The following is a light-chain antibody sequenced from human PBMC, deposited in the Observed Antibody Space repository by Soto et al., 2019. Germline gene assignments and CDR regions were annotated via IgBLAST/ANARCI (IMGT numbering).Light chain of an antibody. CDR2: DAS. CDR3: QQRSNWPPYT. V-gene: IGKV3-11*01. CDR1: QSLSSY. J-gene: IGKJ2*01. Sequence: EIVLTQSPATLSLSPGERATLSCRASQSLSSYLAWYQQKPGQAPMLLIYDASNRATGIPARFSGSGSGTDFTLTISSLEPEDFAVYYCQQRSNWPPYTFGQGTKLEIK.